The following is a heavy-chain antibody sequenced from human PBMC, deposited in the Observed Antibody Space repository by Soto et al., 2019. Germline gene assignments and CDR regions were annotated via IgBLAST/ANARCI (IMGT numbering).Heavy chain of an antibody. CDR2: ISGSGGSI. CDR1: GFTFSTYA. CDR3: VKGYWKGDV. J-gene: IGHJ6*02. V-gene: IGHV3-23*01. Sequence: EVQLLESGGGLVQPGGSLRLSCAASGFTFSTYAMNWVRQAPGNGLEWVSAISGSGGSIHYADSVKGRFTISRDNSKNTLYPQMTSLRDEDTAVYHCVKGYWKGDVWGPGTTVICSS. D-gene: IGHD1-1*01.